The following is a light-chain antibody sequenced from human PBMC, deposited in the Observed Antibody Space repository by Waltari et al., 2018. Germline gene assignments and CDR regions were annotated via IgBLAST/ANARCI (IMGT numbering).Light chain of an antibody. J-gene: IGLJ2*01. Sequence: QSALTQPASVSGSPGQSITISCTGTSSDIGSYNLVSWYQQHPGKAPKLMISDVTKRPSGISSRFSGSKSGITASLTISGLQAEDEADYYCCSYAGFSTVVFGGGTKLTVL. CDR3: CSYAGFSTVV. CDR1: SSDIGSYNL. CDR2: DVT. V-gene: IGLV2-23*02.